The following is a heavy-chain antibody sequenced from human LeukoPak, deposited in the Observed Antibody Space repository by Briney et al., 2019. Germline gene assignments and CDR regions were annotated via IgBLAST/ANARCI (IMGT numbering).Heavy chain of an antibody. CDR2: ISYDGSKK. CDR3: GRFGVAYCGGDCYLGY. CDR1: GFTFSSYA. J-gene: IGHJ4*02. D-gene: IGHD2-21*01. V-gene: IGHV3-30-3*01. Sequence: GGYLRLSCAASGFTFSSYAMHWLRHAPGKGLEWVAVISYDGSKKYYADSVKGRFTISRDNSKNTLYLQMNSLRAEDTAVYYCGRFGVAYCGGDCYLGYGGQGTLVTVYS.